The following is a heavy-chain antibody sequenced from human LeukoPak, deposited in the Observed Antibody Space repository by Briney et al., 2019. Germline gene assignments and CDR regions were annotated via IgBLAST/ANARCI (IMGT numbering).Heavy chain of an antibody. V-gene: IGHV1-46*01. CDR1: GYTFTSYY. D-gene: IGHD3-10*01. Sequence: ASVTVSCTASGYTFTSYYMHWVRHAPGQGLEWMGIINPSGGSTTYAQKFQGRVTMTRDTSTSTVYMELSSLRSEDTAVYYCARDRNRITMVRGVISPYYYYYGMDVWGQGTTVTVSS. CDR2: INPSGGST. CDR3: ARDRNRITMVRGVISPYYYYYGMDV. J-gene: IGHJ6*02.